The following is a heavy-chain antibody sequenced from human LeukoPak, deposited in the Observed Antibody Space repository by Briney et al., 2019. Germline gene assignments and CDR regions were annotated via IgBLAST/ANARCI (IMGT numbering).Heavy chain of an antibody. J-gene: IGHJ4*02. D-gene: IGHD4-17*01. CDR1: GGSISSYY. V-gene: IGHV4-59*08. CDR2: IYYSGST. CDR3: ARTTSPYGDYAYYFDY. Sequence: PSETLSLTCTVSGGSISSYYWSWIRQPPGKGLEWIGYIYYSGSTNYNPSLKSRVTISVDTSKNQFSLKLSSVTAADTAVYYCARTTSPYGDYAYYFDYWGQGTLVTVSS.